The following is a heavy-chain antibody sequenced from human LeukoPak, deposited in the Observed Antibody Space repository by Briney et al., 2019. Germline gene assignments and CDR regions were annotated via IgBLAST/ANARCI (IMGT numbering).Heavy chain of an antibody. CDR3: TRGSPGWFEDAFDI. Sequence: GGSLRLSCTASGFTFGDYAMSWVRQAPGKGLEWVGFIRSKAYGGTTEYAASVKGRFTISRDDSNSIAYLQMNSLKTEDTAVYYCTRGSPGWFEDAFDIWGQGTMVTVSS. CDR2: IRSKAYGGTT. CDR1: GFTFGDYA. J-gene: IGHJ3*02. D-gene: IGHD2-15*01. V-gene: IGHV3-49*04.